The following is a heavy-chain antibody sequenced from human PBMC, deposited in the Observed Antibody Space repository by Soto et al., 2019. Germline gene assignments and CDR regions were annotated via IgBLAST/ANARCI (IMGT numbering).Heavy chain of an antibody. D-gene: IGHD6-6*01. J-gene: IGHJ5*02. V-gene: IGHV4-59*01. CDR1: GGSISSYY. CDR3: ARDMGQLGDNWFDP. CDR2: IYYSGST. Sequence: PSETLSLTCTVSGGSISSYYWSWIRQPPGKGLEWIGYIYYSGSTNYNPSLKSRVTISVDTSKNQFSLKLSSVTAADTAVYYCARDMGQLGDNWFDPWGQGTLVTVSS.